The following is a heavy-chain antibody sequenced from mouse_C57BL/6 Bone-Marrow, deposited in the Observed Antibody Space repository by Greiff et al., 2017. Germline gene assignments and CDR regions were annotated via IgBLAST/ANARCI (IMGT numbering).Heavy chain of an antibody. CDR3: ARNNPGWFAY. Sequence: VKLMESGPGLVQPSQSLSITCTVSGFSLTSYGVHWVRQSPGKGLEWLGVIWSGGSTDYNAAFISRLSISQDNSKSQVFFKMNSLQADDTSIYYCARNNPGWFAYWGQGTLVTVSA. CDR2: IWSGGST. CDR1: GFSLTSYG. V-gene: IGHV2-2*01. J-gene: IGHJ3*01.